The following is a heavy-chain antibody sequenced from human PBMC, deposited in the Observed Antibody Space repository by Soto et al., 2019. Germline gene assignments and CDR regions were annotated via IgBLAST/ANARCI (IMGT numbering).Heavy chain of an antibody. Sequence: PXESLKIFLKGSGYSFNSYLDVWVRQMPGKGLEWMGIIYPGDTDARYSPSFQGEVTIAADKSISTAYLQWSSLKASETAMYYWARQAARSYYDFWSGYSHWGPGTLVTVSS. D-gene: IGHD3-3*01. CDR1: GYSFNSYL. J-gene: IGHJ4*02. CDR3: ARQAARSYYDFWSGYSH. V-gene: IGHV5-51*01. CDR2: IYPGDTDA.